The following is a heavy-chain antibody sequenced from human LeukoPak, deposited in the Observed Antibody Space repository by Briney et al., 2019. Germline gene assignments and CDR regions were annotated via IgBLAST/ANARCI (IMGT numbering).Heavy chain of an antibody. CDR1: GGSISSYY. CDR2: IYNSGST. V-gene: IGHV4-4*07. J-gene: IGHJ4*02. CDR3: ARRIYGSGSLYFDY. D-gene: IGHD3-10*01. Sequence: SETLSLTCTVSGGSISSYYWSWIRQPAGKGLEWIGRIYNSGSTTYNPSLKSRVTMSVDTSKNQFSLKLSSVTAADTAVYYCARRIYGSGSLYFDYWGQGTLVTVSS.